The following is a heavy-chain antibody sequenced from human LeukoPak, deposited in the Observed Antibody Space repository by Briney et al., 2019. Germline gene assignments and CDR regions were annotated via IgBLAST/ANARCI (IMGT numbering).Heavy chain of an antibody. V-gene: IGHV1-69*13. Sequence: ASVKVSGKASGGTFSSYAISWVRQAPGQGLEWMGGIIPIFGTANYAQKFQGRVTITADESTSTAYMELSSLRSEDTAVYYCARDLTPTYSTSQVGDNWGQGTLVTVSS. CDR2: IIPIFGTA. CDR3: ARDLTPTYSTSQVGDN. D-gene: IGHD6-13*01. J-gene: IGHJ4*02. CDR1: GGTFSSYA.